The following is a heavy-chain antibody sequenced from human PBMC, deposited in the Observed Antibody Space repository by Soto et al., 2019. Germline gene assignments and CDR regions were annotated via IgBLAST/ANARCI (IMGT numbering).Heavy chain of an antibody. Sequence: SETLSLTCTVSGGSISSYYWSWIRQPPGKGLEWIGYIYYSGSTYYNPSLKSRVTISVDTSKNQFSLKLSSVTAADTAVYYCARDSDDYVWGSYRGYYGMDVWGQGTTVTVSS. V-gene: IGHV4-59*12. J-gene: IGHJ6*02. CDR1: GGSISSYY. CDR3: ARDSDDYVWGSYRGYYGMDV. CDR2: IYYSGST. D-gene: IGHD3-16*02.